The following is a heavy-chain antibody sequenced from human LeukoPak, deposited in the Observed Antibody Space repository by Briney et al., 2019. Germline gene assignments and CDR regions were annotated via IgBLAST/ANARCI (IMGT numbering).Heavy chain of an antibody. D-gene: IGHD3-10*01. CDR3: ARESKRITMVRGARDWFDP. CDR2: IYTSGST. V-gene: IGHV4-4*07. Sequence: SETLSLTCAVYGGSFSGYYWSWIRQPAGKGLEWIGRIYTSGSTNYNPSLKSRVTISVDTSKNQFSLKLSSVTAADTAVYYCARESKRITMVRGARDWFDPWGQGTLVTVSS. J-gene: IGHJ5*02. CDR1: GGSFSGYY.